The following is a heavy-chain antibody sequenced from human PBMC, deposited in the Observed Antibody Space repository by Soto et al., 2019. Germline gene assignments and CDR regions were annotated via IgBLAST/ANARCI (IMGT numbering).Heavy chain of an antibody. V-gene: IGHV3-33*01. Sequence: QVQLVESGGGVVQPGRSLRLSCAASGFTFSSYGMHWVRQAPGKGLEWVAIIWYDGSDKYYADSVKGRFTISRDNSKNTLYLQVNSLRAEDTAVYYCAGEEYSRYYYYGMDVWGQGTTVTVSS. D-gene: IGHD6-6*01. J-gene: IGHJ6*02. CDR2: IWYDGSDK. CDR1: GFTFSSYG. CDR3: AGEEYSRYYYYGMDV.